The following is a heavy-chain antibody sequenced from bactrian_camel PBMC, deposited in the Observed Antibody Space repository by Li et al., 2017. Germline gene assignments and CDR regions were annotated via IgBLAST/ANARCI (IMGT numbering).Heavy chain of an antibody. CDR2: IYTGGDGT. V-gene: IGHV3S40*01. Sequence: VQLVESGGGSVQAGGSLRLSCAASGYTFRPHNMAWFRQAPGKEREAVASIYTGGDGTCYADSVKGRFTISRDDAKNTVNLQMNNLRTEDTALYYCTTGIAFVWGQGTQVTVS. J-gene: IGHJ4*01. CDR1: GYTFRPHN. D-gene: IGHD6*01. CDR3: TTGIAFV.